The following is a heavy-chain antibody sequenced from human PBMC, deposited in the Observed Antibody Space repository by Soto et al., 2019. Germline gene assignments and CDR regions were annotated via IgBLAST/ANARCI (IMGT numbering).Heavy chain of an antibody. J-gene: IGHJ4*02. CDR2: IYYSGST. CDR3: AAGINYFDY. D-gene: IGHD1-20*01. Sequence: SETLSLTCTVSGGSISSSSYYWGWIRQPPGKGLEWIGSIYYSGSTYYNPSLKSRVTISADTSKNQFSLKLSSVTAADTAVYYCAAGINYFDYWGQGTLVTVSS. V-gene: IGHV4-39*01. CDR1: GGSISSSSYY.